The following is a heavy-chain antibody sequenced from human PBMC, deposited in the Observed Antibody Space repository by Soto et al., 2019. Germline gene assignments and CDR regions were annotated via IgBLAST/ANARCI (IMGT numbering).Heavy chain of an antibody. CDR3: ARPARYYYDSSGQSAWFDP. Sequence: QVQLVQSGAEVKKPGSSVKVSCKASGGTFSSYAISWVRQAPGQGLEWMGGIIPIFGTANYAQKFQGRVTITADDSTSTAYMGLSSLRSEDTAVYYCARPARYYYDSSGQSAWFDPWGEGTLITVSS. D-gene: IGHD3-22*01. CDR2: IIPIFGTA. CDR1: GGTFSSYA. V-gene: IGHV1-69*12. J-gene: IGHJ5*02.